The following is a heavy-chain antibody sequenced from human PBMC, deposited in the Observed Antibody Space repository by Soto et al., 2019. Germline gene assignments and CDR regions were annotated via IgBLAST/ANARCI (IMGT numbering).Heavy chain of an antibody. Sequence: EVQLVESGGGLVKPGGSLRLSCAASGFTFSSYSMNWVRQAPGKGLEWVSSISSSSSYIYYADSVKGRLTISRDNAKNTLNLQMNSLRAENTAVYYCARERAVAGTGYYGMDVWGQGTTVTVSS. D-gene: IGHD6-19*01. J-gene: IGHJ6*02. CDR3: ARERAVAGTGYYGMDV. CDR2: ISSSSSYI. CDR1: GFTFSSYS. V-gene: IGHV3-21*01.